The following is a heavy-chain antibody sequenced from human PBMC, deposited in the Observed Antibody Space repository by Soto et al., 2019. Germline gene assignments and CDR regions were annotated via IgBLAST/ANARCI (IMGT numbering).Heavy chain of an antibody. J-gene: IGHJ5*02. V-gene: IGHV1-46*01. CDR1: GYTFTSYD. Sequence: GASVKVSCKASGYTFTSYDMHWVRQAPGQGLEWMGIINPSGGSTSYAQKFQGRVTMTRDTSTSTVYMELSSLRSEDTAVYYCAREGHYYDSSGYYQYNWFDPWGQGTLVTVSS. CDR3: AREGHYYDSSGYYQYNWFDP. D-gene: IGHD3-22*01. CDR2: INPSGGST.